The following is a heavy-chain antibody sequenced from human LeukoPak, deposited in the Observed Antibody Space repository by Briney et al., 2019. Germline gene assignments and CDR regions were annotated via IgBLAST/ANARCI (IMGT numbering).Heavy chain of an antibody. J-gene: IGHJ4*02. D-gene: IGHD1-26*01. CDR1: GGSLSGYY. V-gene: IGHV4-34*01. CDR3: ARDTPYSGSYSDS. Sequence: SETLSLTCAVYGGSLSGYYWSWIRRPPGKGLEWIGEINHSGSTNYNPSLKSRVTISVDTSKNQFSLKLSSVTAADTAVYYCARDTPYSGSYSDSWGQGTLVTVSS. CDR2: INHSGST.